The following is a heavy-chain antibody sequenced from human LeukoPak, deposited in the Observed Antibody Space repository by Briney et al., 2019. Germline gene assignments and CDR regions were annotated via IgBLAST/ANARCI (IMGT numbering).Heavy chain of an antibody. D-gene: IGHD6-13*01. CDR3: ARSSSTNEAGHYYGMDV. CDR1: GGSISSGGYY. J-gene: IGHJ6*02. CDR2: IYHSGST. Sequence: PSETLSLTCTVSGGSISSGGYYWSWIRQPPGKGLEWIGYIYHSGSTYYNPSLKSRVTISVDTSKNQFSLKLNSVSAADTAVYYCARSSSTNEAGHYYGMDVWGQGTTVTVSS. V-gene: IGHV4-30-2*01.